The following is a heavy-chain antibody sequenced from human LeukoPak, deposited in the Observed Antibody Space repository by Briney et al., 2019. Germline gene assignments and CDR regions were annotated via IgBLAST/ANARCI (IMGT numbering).Heavy chain of an antibody. CDR2: ISYDGSNK. CDR1: GFTFSSYA. V-gene: IGHV3-30-3*01. Sequence: PGRSLRLSCAASGFTFSSYAMHWVRQAPGKGLEWEAVISYDGSNKYYADSVKGRFTISRDNSKNTLYLQMNSLRAEDTAVYYCARDQDSSGWYGYYFDYWGQGTLVTVSS. CDR3: ARDQDSSGWYGYYFDY. D-gene: IGHD6-19*01. J-gene: IGHJ4*02.